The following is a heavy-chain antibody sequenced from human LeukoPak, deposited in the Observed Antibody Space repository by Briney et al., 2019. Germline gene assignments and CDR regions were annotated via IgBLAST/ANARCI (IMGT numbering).Heavy chain of an antibody. V-gene: IGHV4-31*03. CDR3: ARDVSDPWYYFDY. J-gene: IGHJ4*02. D-gene: IGHD2-21*02. CDR1: GGSISSGGYY. Sequence: SQTLSLTCTVSGGSISSGGYYWSWIRQHPGKGLEWIGYIYYSGSTYYNPSLKSRVTISVDTSKNQFSLKLSSVTAADTAVYYCARDVSDPWYYFDYWGQGTLVTVSS. CDR2: IYYSGST.